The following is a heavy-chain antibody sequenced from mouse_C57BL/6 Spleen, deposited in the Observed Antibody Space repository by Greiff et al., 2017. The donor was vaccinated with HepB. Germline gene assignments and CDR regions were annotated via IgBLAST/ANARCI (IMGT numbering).Heavy chain of an antibody. V-gene: IGHV1-64*01. Sequence: QVQLQQPGAELVKPGASVKLSCKASGYTFTSYWMHWVKQRPGQGLEWIGMIHPNSGSTNYNEKFKSKATLTLDKSSSKAYMQLISLTSEDSAVYYCARFGTTGFAYWGQGTLVTVSA. CDR1: GYTFTSYW. J-gene: IGHJ3*01. CDR2: IHPNSGST. D-gene: IGHD1-1*02. CDR3: ARFGTTGFAY.